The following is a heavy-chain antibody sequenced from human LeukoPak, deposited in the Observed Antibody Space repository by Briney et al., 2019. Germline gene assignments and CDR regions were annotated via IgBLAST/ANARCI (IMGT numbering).Heavy chain of an antibody. CDR1: GLSFTNYA. V-gene: IGHV3-23*01. CDR2: LTGYGGA. J-gene: IGHJ5*02. CDR3: AKGAAAGKVDWFDP. D-gene: IGHD6-13*01. Sequence: PGGSLRLSCEASGLSFTNYAMMWVRQAPGKGLQWISTLTGYGGAYYADSGEGRFIISRDISKNTVFLQMYSLRAEDTAVYYCAKGAAAGKVDWFDPWGQGTLVIVSS.